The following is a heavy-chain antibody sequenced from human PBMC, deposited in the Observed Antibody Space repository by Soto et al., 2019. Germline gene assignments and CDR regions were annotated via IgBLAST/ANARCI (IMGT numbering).Heavy chain of an antibody. J-gene: IGHJ4*02. D-gene: IGHD3-16*01. Sequence: QVPLQESGPGLVKPSETLSLTCAVSGGSINGHFCGWFRQPPGKGLEWIGYTHYSEDTDYNPSLKSRVTISLDSSNNQFSLRLSSVTAADTAVYYCATGGGWLTDYWGQGTLVTVSS. CDR1: GGSINGHF. V-gene: IGHV4-59*11. CDR3: ATGGGWLTDY. CDR2: THYSEDT.